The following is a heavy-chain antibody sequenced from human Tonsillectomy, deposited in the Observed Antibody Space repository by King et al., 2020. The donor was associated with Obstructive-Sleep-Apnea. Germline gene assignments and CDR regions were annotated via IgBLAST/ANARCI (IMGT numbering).Heavy chain of an antibody. CDR3: ARLYDILTGYSAIDI. CDR2: IYYIGST. V-gene: IGHV4-59*08. CDR1: GGSISSYY. D-gene: IGHD3-9*01. J-gene: IGHJ3*02. Sequence: VQLQESGPGLVKPSETLSLTCTVSGGSISSYYWIWIRQPPGKGLEWIGYIYYIGSTNYNPSLKRRVTISRDTSKNQFSLKLSSLTAADTAVYYCARLYDILTGYSAIDIWGQGTMVTVSS.